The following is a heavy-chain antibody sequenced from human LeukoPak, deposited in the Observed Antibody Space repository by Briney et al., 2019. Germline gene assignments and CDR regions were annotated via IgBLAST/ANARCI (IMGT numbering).Heavy chain of an antibody. J-gene: IGHJ4*02. CDR1: GYSISSGYY. CDR2: IYHSGST. Sequence: PSETLSLTCTVSGYSISSGYYWGWIRQPPGKGLEWIGSIYHSGSTYYNPSLKSRVTISVDTSKNQFSLKLSSVTAADTAVYYCAREGTDYGGNYFDYWGQGTLVTVSS. V-gene: IGHV4-38-2*02. D-gene: IGHD4-23*01. CDR3: AREGTDYGGNYFDY.